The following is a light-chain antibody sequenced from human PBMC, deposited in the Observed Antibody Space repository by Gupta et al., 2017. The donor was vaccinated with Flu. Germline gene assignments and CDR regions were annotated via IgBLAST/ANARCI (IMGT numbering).Light chain of an antibody. V-gene: IGLV2-8*01. J-gene: IGLJ2*01. CDR3: TSYAGTNNLV. Sequence: TISSPGATTAVGGYSLCAWDQPPTSNPNHLMFYDGSHRTSAAPVSFSASMSCTTASLTVSGRQAEDEADYYCTSYAGTNNLVFGGGTRLTVL. CDR1: TTAVGGYSL. CDR2: DGS.